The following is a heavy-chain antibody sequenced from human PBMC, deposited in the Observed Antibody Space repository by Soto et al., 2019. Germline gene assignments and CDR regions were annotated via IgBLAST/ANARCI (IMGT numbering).Heavy chain of an antibody. D-gene: IGHD3-16*01. J-gene: IGHJ4*02. Sequence: GGSLRLSCAASGFTFSSYAMSWVRQAPGKGLEWVSAISGSGGSTYYADSVKGRFTISRDNSKNTLYLQMNSLRAEDTAVYYCANAEGGFPPTAGFDYWGQGTLVTVSS. CDR1: GFTFSSYA. V-gene: IGHV3-23*01. CDR2: ISGSGGST. CDR3: ANAEGGFPPTAGFDY.